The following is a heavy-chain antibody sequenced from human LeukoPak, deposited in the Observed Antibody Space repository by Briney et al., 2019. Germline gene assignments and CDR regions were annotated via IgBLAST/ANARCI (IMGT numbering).Heavy chain of an antibody. V-gene: IGHV4-34*01. CDR1: GGSFSGYY. Sequence: PSETLSLTCAVYGGSFSGYYWSWIRQPPGKGLEWIGEINHSGSTNYNPSLKSRVTISVDTSKNQFSLKLSSVTAADTAVYYCARGGYLEPYDILTGSPPYFVYWGQGTLVTVSS. CDR3: ARGGYLEPYDILTGSPPYFVY. CDR2: INHSGST. J-gene: IGHJ4*02. D-gene: IGHD3-9*01.